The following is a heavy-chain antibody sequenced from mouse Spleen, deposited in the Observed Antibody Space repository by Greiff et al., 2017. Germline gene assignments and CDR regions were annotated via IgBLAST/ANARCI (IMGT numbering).Heavy chain of an antibody. CDR3: ARADGFYWYFDV. D-gene: IGHD1-2*01. J-gene: IGHJ1*01. Sequence: EVKLVESGGGLVQPGGSLKLSCAASGFTFSSYTMSWVRQTPEKRLEWVAYISNGGGSTYYPDTVKGRFTISRDNAKNTLYLQMSSLKSEDTAMYYCARADGFYWYFDVWGVGTTVTVSS. V-gene: IGHV5-12-2*01. CDR1: GFTFSSYT. CDR2: ISNGGGST.